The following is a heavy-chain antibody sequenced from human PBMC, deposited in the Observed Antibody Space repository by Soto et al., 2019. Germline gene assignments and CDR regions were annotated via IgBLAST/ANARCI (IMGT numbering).Heavy chain of an antibody. Sequence: PSETLSLTCTVSGRSISRYYWSWIRQPPGKGLEWIGYIYYSGSTNYNPSLKSRVTISVDTSKNQFSLKLSSVTAADTAVYYCARHRRDFDYWGQGTLVTVSS. J-gene: IGHJ4*02. CDR1: GRSISRYY. CDR3: ARHRRDFDY. V-gene: IGHV4-59*08. CDR2: IYYSGST.